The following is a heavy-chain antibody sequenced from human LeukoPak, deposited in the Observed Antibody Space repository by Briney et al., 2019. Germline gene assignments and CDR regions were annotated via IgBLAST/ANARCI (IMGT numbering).Heavy chain of an antibody. CDR1: GYTFTSYG. V-gene: IGHV1-46*01. Sequence: ASVKVSCKASGYTFTSYGISWVRQAPGQGLEWMGIINPSGGSTSYAQKFQGRVTMTRDMSTSTVYMELSSLRSEDTAVYYCARGLGVLLWFGEARDYYMDVWGKGTTVTVSS. D-gene: IGHD3-10*01. CDR3: ARGLGVLLWFGEARDYYMDV. J-gene: IGHJ6*03. CDR2: INPSGGST.